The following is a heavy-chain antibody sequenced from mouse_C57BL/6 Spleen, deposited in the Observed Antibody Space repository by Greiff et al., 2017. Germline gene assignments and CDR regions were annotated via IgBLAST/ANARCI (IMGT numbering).Heavy chain of an antibody. CDR1: GYTFTSYW. Sequence: QVHVKQPGAELVKPGASVKMSCKASGYTFTSYWITWVKQRPGQGLEWIGDIYPGSGSTNYNEKFKSKATLTVDTSSSTAYMQLSSLTSEDSAVYYCARGDYDYDKVFDYWGQGTTLTVSS. D-gene: IGHD2-4*01. CDR2: IYPGSGST. CDR3: ARGDYDYDKVFDY. J-gene: IGHJ2*01. V-gene: IGHV1-55*01.